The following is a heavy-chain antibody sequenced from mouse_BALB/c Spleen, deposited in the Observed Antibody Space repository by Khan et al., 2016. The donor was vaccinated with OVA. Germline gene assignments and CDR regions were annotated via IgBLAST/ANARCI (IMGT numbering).Heavy chain of an antibody. V-gene: IGHV5-12-2*01. CDR2: ITKGGGNT. Sequence: VQLVESGGDLVQPGGSLKLSCAASGFTFSSYTMSWVRQTPEKRLEWVAFITKGGGNTYYPDTVKGRFTVSRDNAKNILYLQMNSLKSEDTAMYYCERPSNTEDEDVMDYWGQGKTVTV. J-gene: IGHJ4*01. CDR3: ERPSNTEDEDVMDY. CDR1: GFTFSSYT. D-gene: IGHD1-1*01.